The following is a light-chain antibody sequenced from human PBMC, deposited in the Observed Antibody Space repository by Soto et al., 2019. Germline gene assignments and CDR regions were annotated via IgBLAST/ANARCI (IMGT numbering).Light chain of an antibody. CDR1: QSVRSSF. V-gene: IGKV3-20*01. CDR2: GAS. Sequence: ESVLTQSPGTLSLYPGERATLSCRASQSVRSSFLDWYQLKPGQAPRLLIYGASSRATGIPDRFSGSGAGRGITSTISRMETEDFSVYCCQQYDSSPWTFGKGTKVESK. J-gene: IGKJ1*01. CDR3: QQYDSSPWT.